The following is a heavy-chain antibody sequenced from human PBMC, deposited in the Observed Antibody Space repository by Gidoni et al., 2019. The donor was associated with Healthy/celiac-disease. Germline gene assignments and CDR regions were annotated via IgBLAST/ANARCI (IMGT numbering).Heavy chain of an antibody. CDR1: GFSLSTSGGG. J-gene: IGHJ4*02. V-gene: IGHV2-5*02. Sequence: QITLKESGPTLVKPTQTITLTCTFSGFSLSTSGGGVGWIRQPPGKALEWLARIYWDDDKRYSPSLNSRLTITKDTSKNQVVLTMTNMDPVDTATYYCAHSLRSYSSGWYYFDYWGQGTLVTVSS. D-gene: IGHD6-19*01. CDR2: IYWDDDK. CDR3: AHSLRSYSSGWYYFDY.